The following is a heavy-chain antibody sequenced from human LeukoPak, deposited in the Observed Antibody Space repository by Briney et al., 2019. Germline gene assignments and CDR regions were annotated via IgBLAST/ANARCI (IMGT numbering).Heavy chain of an antibody. J-gene: IGHJ6*02. CDR1: GGSISSGDYY. Sequence: PSQTLSLTCTVSGGSISSGDYYWSWIRQPPGKGLEWIGYIYYSGSTYYNPSLKSRVTISVDTSKNQFSLKLSSVTAADTAVYYCATGLRLGYADYYYGMDVWGQGTTVTVSS. D-gene: IGHD2-15*01. CDR2: IYYSGST. CDR3: ATGLRLGYADYYYGMDV. V-gene: IGHV4-30-4*08.